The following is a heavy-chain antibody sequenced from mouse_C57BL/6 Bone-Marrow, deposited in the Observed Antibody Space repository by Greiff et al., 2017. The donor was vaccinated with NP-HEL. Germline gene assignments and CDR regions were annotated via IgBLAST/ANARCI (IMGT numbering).Heavy chain of an antibody. J-gene: IGHJ4*01. CDR2: IDPENGDT. CDR3: TTGGSSPYAMDY. Sequence: VQLKESGAELVRPGASVKLSCTVSGFNIKDDYIHWVKQRPEQGLEWIGWIDPENGDTEYASKFQGKATITADTSSNTAYLQLSSLTSEDTAVYYCTTGGSSPYAMDYWGQGTSVTVSS. D-gene: IGHD1-1*01. V-gene: IGHV14-4*01. CDR1: GFNIKDDY.